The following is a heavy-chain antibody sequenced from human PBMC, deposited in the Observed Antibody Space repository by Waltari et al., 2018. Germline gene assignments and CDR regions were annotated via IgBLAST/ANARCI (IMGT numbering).Heavy chain of an antibody. V-gene: IGHV4-38-2*02. Sequence: QVQLQESGPGLVKPSETLSLTCTVSGYSISSGYYWGWIRQPPGKGLEWIGSIYHSGSTNYNPTLKSRVTISVDTSKNQFSLKLSSVTAADTAVYYCARGAYYDFWSGYPDAFDIWGQGTMVTVSS. CDR3: ARGAYYDFWSGYPDAFDI. CDR1: GYSISSGYY. CDR2: IYHSGST. J-gene: IGHJ3*02. D-gene: IGHD3-3*01.